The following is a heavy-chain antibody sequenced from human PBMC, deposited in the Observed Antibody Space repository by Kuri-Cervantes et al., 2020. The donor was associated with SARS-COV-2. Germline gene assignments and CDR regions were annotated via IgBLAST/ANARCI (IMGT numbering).Heavy chain of an antibody. J-gene: IGHJ5*02. D-gene: IGHD3-3*01. Sequence: LSLTCAASGFTFSSYAMHWVRQAPGKGLEWVAVISYDGSNKYYADSVKGRFTISRDNSKNTLYLQMNSLRAEDTAVYYCARDREITILGVVTFNWFDPWGQGTLVTVSS. CDR1: GFTFSSYA. CDR3: ARDREITILGVVTFNWFDP. V-gene: IGHV3-30*04. CDR2: ISYDGSNK.